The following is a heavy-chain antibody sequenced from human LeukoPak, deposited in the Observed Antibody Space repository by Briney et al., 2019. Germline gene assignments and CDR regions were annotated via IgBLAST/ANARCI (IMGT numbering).Heavy chain of an antibody. Sequence: GGSLRLSCAASGFTFSSYAMHWVRQAPGKGLEWVAVISYDGSNKYYADSVKGRFTISRDNAKNSLYLQMNSLRAEDTAVYYCARDLSCGGDCPSYFDYWGQGTLVTVSS. CDR2: ISYDGSNK. J-gene: IGHJ4*02. V-gene: IGHV3-30-3*01. CDR1: GFTFSSYA. D-gene: IGHD2-21*01. CDR3: ARDLSCGGDCPSYFDY.